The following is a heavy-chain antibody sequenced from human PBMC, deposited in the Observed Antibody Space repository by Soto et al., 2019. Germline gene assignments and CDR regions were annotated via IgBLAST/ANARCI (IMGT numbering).Heavy chain of an antibody. CDR1: GFTVSSNY. V-gene: IGHV3-53*01. J-gene: IGHJ6*02. Sequence: GGSLRLSCAASGFTVSSNYMSWVRQAPGKGLEWVSVIYSGGSTYYADSVKGRFTISRDNSKNTLYLQMNSLRAEDTAVYYCARGNSSSDYYGMDVWGQGTTVTVSS. D-gene: IGHD6-6*01. CDR3: ARGNSSSDYYGMDV. CDR2: IYSGGST.